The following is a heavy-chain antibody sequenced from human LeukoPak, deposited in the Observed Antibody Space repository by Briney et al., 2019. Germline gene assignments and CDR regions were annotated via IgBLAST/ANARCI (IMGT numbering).Heavy chain of an antibody. CDR3: ARDALPGVEVPAAIAAPDY. CDR2: IIPILGIA. Sequence: GSSVKVFCKASGGTFSSYAISWVRQAPRQGLEWMGRIIPILGIANYAQKFQGRVTITADKSTSTAYMELSSLRSEDTAVYYCARDALPGVEVPAAIAAPDYWGQGTLVTLSS. V-gene: IGHV1-69*04. CDR1: GGTFSSYA. D-gene: IGHD2-2*02. J-gene: IGHJ4*02.